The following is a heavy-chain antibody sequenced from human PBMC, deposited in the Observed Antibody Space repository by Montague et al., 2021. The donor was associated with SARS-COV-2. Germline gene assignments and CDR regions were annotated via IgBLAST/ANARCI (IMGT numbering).Heavy chain of an antibody. Sequence: SETLSLTCAVYGGSFSGYYWSWIRQPPGKGLEWIGEINHSGSTNYNPSLKSRVTISVGTSKTQFSLKLSSVTAADTAVYYCAIVSGCSGGSCYAEWDPYYYYGMDVWGQGTTVTVSS. CDR2: INHSGST. CDR3: AIVSGCSGGSCYAEWDPYYYYGMDV. CDR1: GGSFSGYY. D-gene: IGHD2-15*01. J-gene: IGHJ6*02. V-gene: IGHV4-34*01.